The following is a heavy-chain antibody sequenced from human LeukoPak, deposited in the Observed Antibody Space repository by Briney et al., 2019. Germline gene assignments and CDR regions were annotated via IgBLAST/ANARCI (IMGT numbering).Heavy chain of an antibody. V-gene: IGHV4-34*01. CDR3: ARVDYVWGSYRYTSNFDY. J-gene: IGHJ4*02. Sequence: SETLSLTCAVYCGSFSGYYWSWIRQPPGKGLEWIGEINHSGSTNYNPSLKSRVTISVDTSKNQFSLKLSSVTAADTAVYYCARVDYVWGSYRYTSNFDYWGQGTLVTVSS. CDR1: CGSFSGYY. CDR2: INHSGST. D-gene: IGHD3-16*02.